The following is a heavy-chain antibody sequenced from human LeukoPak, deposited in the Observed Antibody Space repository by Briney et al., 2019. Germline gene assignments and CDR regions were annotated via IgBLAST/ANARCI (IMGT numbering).Heavy chain of an antibody. CDR1: GFTFSSYW. V-gene: IGHV3-7*01. CDR2: IKQDGSEK. Sequence: GGSLRLSCAASGFTFSSYWMSWVRQAPGKGLEWVANIKQDGSEKYYVDSVEGRFTISRDNSKNTLYLQMNSLRAEDTAVYYCAELGITMIGGVWGKGTTVTISS. J-gene: IGHJ6*04. CDR3: AELGITMIGGV. D-gene: IGHD3-10*02.